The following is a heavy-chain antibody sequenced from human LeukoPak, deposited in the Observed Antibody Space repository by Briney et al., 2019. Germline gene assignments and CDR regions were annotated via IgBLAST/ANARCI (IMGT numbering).Heavy chain of an antibody. D-gene: IGHD3-16*02. CDR2: IWYDGSNK. V-gene: IGHV3-33*08. Sequence: SGGSLRLSCAASGFTFSSYAMSWVRQAPGKGLEWVAVIWYDGSNKYYADSVKGRFTISRDNSKNTLYLQMNSLRAEDTAVYYCARGHYDYVWGSYRYPWFDPWGQGTLVTVSS. CDR3: ARGHYDYVWGSYRYPWFDP. J-gene: IGHJ5*02. CDR1: GFTFSSYA.